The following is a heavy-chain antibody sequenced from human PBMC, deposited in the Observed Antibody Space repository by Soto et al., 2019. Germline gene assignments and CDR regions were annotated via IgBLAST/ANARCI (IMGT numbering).Heavy chain of an antibody. CDR2: ISSSSSYI. J-gene: IGHJ3*02. V-gene: IGHV3-21*01. Sequence: GGSLRLSCAASGFTFSSYSMNWVRQAPGKGLEWVSSISSSSSYIYYADSVKGRFTISRDNAKNSLYLQMNSLRAEDTAVYYCARDFEGRASDIWGQGTMVTVSS. D-gene: IGHD3-9*01. CDR1: GFTFSSYS. CDR3: ARDFEGRASDI.